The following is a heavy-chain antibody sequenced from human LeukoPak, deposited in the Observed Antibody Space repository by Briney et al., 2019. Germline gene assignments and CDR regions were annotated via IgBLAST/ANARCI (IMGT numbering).Heavy chain of an antibody. CDR1: GFTFSNYE. D-gene: IGHD5-18*01. J-gene: IGHJ4*02. V-gene: IGHV3-48*03. CDR2: ISSSGATI. CDR3: TRDAGTRLKYSFGYGDY. Sequence: PGGSLRLSCAASGFTFSNYEMNWVRQAPGKGLEWVSYISSSGATIYYADAVKGRFTISRDNAKSSLYLQMNSLRAEDTAVYYCTRDAGTRLKYSFGYGDYWGQGALVTVSS.